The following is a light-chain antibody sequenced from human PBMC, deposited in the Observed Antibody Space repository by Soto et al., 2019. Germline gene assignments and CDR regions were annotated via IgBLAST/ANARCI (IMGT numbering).Light chain of an antibody. CDR3: QQYGSSPIT. CDR1: QSVSSSF. V-gene: IGKV3-20*01. J-gene: IGKJ5*01. CDR2: AAS. Sequence: EIVLTQSPGTLSLSPGERATLSCRAIQSVSSSFLAWYQQKPGQAPRLLLYAASSRATGIPDRFSGSGSGTDFTLTINRLEPEDFAVYYCQQYGSSPITFGQGTRLEIK.